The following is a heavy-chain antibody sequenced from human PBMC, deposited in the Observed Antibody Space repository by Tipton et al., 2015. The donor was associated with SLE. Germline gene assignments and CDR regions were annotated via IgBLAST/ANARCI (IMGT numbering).Heavy chain of an antibody. CDR3: AGAKRYYFDSSGYPEDY. D-gene: IGHD3-22*01. J-gene: IGHJ4*02. CDR1: GGSVSGRGYY. Sequence: TLSLTCNVSGGSVSGRGYYWGWIRQHPGKGLEWLGHIYYSGNTQYNPSLKSRATISVDTSKNQFFLKLTSVTAADTAVYYCAGAKRYYFDSSGYPEDYWGQGTLVTVSS. V-gene: IGHV4-31*03. CDR2: IYYSGNT.